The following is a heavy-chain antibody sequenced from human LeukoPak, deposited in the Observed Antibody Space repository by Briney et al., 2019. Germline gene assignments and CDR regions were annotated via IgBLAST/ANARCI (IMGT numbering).Heavy chain of an antibody. V-gene: IGHV1-2*02. Sequence: ASVTVSCKASGYTFTGYYMHWVRQAPGQGLEWMGWINPNSGGTNYAQKFQGRVTMTRDTSISTAYMELSRLRSDDTAVYYCARVIGRIVVVPAAIGYWGQGTLVTVSS. CDR2: INPNSGGT. J-gene: IGHJ4*02. D-gene: IGHD2-2*01. CDR3: ARVIGRIVVVPAAIGY. CDR1: GYTFTGYY.